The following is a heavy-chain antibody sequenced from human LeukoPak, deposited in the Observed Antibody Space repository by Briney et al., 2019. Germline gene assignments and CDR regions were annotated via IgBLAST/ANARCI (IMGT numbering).Heavy chain of an antibody. D-gene: IGHD1-26*01. CDR1: GSAFTIYG. CDR3: AREWELRAFDI. J-gene: IGHJ3*02. V-gene: IGHV1-18*01. CDR2: VCTYYGNT. Sequence: PSEKLSLNASGSAFTIYGISWVRQAPGHGLEWMGWVCTYYGNTNYAQKLQGRVTMTTDTSTSTAYMELRSPRSAATAVYYCAREWELRAFDIWRQATMLTVSS.